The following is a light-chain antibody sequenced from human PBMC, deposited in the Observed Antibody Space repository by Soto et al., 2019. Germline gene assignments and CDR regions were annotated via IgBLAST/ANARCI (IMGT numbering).Light chain of an antibody. Sequence: DIQMTQSPSTLSASVGDRVTITCRARQSISSWLAWYQQKPGKAPKLLIYDASSLESGVPSRFSGGGSGTEFTLTISSLLPDDFATYYCQQYNSYSRYTFGQGTKLVIK. J-gene: IGKJ2*01. CDR1: QSISSW. CDR3: QQYNSYSRYT. CDR2: DAS. V-gene: IGKV1-5*01.